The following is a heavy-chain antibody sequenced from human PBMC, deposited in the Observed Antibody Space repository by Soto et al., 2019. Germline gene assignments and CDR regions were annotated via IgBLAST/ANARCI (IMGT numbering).Heavy chain of an antibody. J-gene: IGHJ4*02. CDR3: ARESSIAVAGTEVRFDY. D-gene: IGHD6-19*01. CDR1: GDSVSSNSAA. Sequence: QVQLQQSGPGLVKPSQTLSLTCAISGDSVSSNSAAWNWIRQSPSRGLEWLGRTYYRSKWYNDYAVSVKSRITINPDTSKNQFSLQLNSVTPEDTAVYYCARESSIAVAGTEVRFDYWGQGTLVTVSS. V-gene: IGHV6-1*01. CDR2: TYYRSKWYN.